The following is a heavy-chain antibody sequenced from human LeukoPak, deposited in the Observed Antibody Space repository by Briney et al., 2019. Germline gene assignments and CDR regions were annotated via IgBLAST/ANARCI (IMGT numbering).Heavy chain of an antibody. Sequence: PGGSLRLSCAASGFTFSSYAMHWVRQAPGKGLEWVAVISYDGSNKYYADSVKGRFTISRDNSKNTLYLELNSLRAEDTAVYYCARGRITMVRGVPDYWGQGTLVTVSS. D-gene: IGHD3-10*01. V-gene: IGHV3-30-3*01. J-gene: IGHJ4*02. CDR3: ARGRITMVRGVPDY. CDR2: ISYDGSNK. CDR1: GFTFSSYA.